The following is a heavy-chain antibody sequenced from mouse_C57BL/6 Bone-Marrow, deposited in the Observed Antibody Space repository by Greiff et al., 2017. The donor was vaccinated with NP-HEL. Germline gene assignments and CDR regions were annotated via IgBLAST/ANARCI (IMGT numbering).Heavy chain of an antibody. CDR1: GFNIKNTY. CDR2: IDPANGNT. D-gene: IGHD2-5*01. CDR3: ARSEASYYSNYMFAY. Sequence: EVQLQQSVAELVRPGASVKLSCTASGFNIKNTYMHWVKQRPEQGLEWIGRIDPANGNTKYAPKFQGKATITADTSYNTAYLQLSSLTSKDTAIYYCARSEASYYSNYMFAYWGKGTLVTVSA. J-gene: IGHJ3*01. V-gene: IGHV14-3*01.